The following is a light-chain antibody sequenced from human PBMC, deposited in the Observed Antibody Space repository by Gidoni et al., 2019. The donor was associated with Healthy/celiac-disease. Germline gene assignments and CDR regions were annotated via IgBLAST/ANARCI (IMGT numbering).Light chain of an antibody. CDR3: QQYNNWPPLT. Sequence: EIVMTQSPATLSVYPGERATLACRARQSVSSNVAWDQQNPCQAPRLLIYGASTRATVIPARFSGSGSGTEFTLTISSLQSEDFAVYYCQQYNNWPPLTFGGGTKVEIK. CDR2: GAS. V-gene: IGKV3-15*01. J-gene: IGKJ4*01. CDR1: QSVSSN.